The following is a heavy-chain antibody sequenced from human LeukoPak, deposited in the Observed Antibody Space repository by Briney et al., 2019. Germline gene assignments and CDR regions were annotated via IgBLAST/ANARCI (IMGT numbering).Heavy chain of an antibody. D-gene: IGHD2-15*01. V-gene: IGHV3-48*03. CDR3: ARDCGGCSCYGPDDAFDI. CDR1: GFTFSSYE. CDR2: ISSSGSTI. J-gene: IGHJ3*02. Sequence: GGSLRLSCAASGFTFSSYEMNWVRQAPGKGLEWVSYISSSGSTIYYADSVKGRFTISRDNAKNSLYLQMNSLRAEDTAVYYCARDCGGCSCYGPDDAFDIWGQGTMVTVSS.